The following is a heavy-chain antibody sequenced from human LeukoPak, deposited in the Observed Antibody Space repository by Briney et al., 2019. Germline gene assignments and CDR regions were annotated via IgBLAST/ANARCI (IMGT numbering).Heavy chain of an antibody. V-gene: IGHV4-59*01. Sequence: SETLSLTCTVSGGSMSSYYWTWIRQPPGKGLEWVGYIYYSGTTKYNPTLKSRVTISLDTSKNQFSLELSSVTAADTAVYYCARAPYSSTWYLEYFDFWGEGTLVTVSS. CDR2: IYYSGTT. D-gene: IGHD6-13*01. CDR1: GGSMSSYY. CDR3: ARAPYSSTWYLEYFDF. J-gene: IGHJ4*02.